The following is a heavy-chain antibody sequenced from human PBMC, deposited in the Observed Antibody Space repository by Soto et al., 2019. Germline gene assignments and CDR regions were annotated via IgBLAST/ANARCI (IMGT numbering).Heavy chain of an antibody. CDR1: GFKFDDYA. CDR3: ARDFSGCYEFDY. Sequence: EVQLVESGGGLVQPGRSLRLSCTVSGFKFDDYAMHWVRQLPGKGLEWVSGISWNSETINYADSVKGRFTISRDNGKNSLYLHMNSLRGEDTALYHCARDFSGCYEFDYWGQGSLVAVCS. V-gene: IGHV3-9*01. CDR2: ISWNSETI. D-gene: IGHD6-19*01. J-gene: IGHJ4*02.